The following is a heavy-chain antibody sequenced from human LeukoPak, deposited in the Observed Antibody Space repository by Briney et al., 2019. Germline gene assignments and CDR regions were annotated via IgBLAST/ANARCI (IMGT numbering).Heavy chain of an antibody. J-gene: IGHJ4*02. D-gene: IGHD2-21*02. V-gene: IGHV3-53*01. CDR2: IYSGGST. Sequence: GGSLRLSCAASGFTFSSYAMSWVRQAPGKGLEWVSVIYSGGSTYYADSVKGRFTISRDNSKNTLYLQMNSLRAEDTAVYYCAGSVVVTIFDYWGQGTLVTVSS. CDR1: GFTFSSYA. CDR3: AGSVVVTIFDY.